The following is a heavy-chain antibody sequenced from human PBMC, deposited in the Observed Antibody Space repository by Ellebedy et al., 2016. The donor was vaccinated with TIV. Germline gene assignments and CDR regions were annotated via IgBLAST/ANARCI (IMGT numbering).Heavy chain of an antibody. V-gene: IGHV3-74*01. CDR1: GFSLSSYW. Sequence: GESLKISXAASGFSLSSYWMHWVRQAPGKGLVWVSHISSDGSHRNYADSVKGRFTISRDNAKNMLYLQMNSLRAEDTAVYYCARDRPHTWFDPWGQGIMVTVSS. J-gene: IGHJ5*02. CDR2: ISSDGSHR. CDR3: ARDRPHTWFDP.